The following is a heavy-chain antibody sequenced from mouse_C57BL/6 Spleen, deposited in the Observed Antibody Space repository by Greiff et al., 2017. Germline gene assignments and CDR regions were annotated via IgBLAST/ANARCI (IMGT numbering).Heavy chain of an antibody. CDR2: ISSGSSTI. D-gene: IGHD1-2*01. CDR3: ARDYGMYFGY. Sequence: EVQLVESGGGLVKPGGSLKLSCAASGFTFSDYGMHWVRQAPEKGLEWVAYISSGSSTIYYADTVKGRFTISRDNANNTLYLQMTSLRSEDTAMYYCARDYGMYFGYWGQGTTLTVSS. CDR1: GFTFSDYG. J-gene: IGHJ2*01. V-gene: IGHV5-17*01.